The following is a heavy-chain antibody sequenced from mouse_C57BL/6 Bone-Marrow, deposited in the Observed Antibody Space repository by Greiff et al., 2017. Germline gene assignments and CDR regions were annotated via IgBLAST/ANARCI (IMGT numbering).Heavy chain of an antibody. V-gene: IGHV5-9*01. CDR3: ASRAWFAY. J-gene: IGHJ3*01. Sequence: EVQLVESGGGLVKPGGSLKLSCAASGFTFSSYTMSWVRQTPEKRLEWVATISGGGGNTYYPDSVKGRFTISRDNAKNTLYLQMSSLRSEDTALYYCASRAWFAYWGQGTLVTVSA. CDR2: ISGGGGNT. CDR1: GFTFSSYT.